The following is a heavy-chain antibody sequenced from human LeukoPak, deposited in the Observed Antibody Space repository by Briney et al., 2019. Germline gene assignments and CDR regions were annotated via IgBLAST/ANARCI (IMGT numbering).Heavy chain of an antibody. J-gene: IGHJ4*02. CDR2: VYYSGAT. CDR1: GGSISSSTYS. Sequence: PSQTLSLTCTVSGGSISSSTYSWNWIRQHPGKGLEWIGYVYYSGATYYNPSLKSRITVSVDTSKNQFSLKLSSVSAADTAVYYCARTGYCSSASCSVVKQWLVRVYFDYWGQGTLVTVSS. V-gene: IGHV4-31*03. CDR3: ARTGYCSSASCSVVKQWLVRVYFDY. D-gene: IGHD2-2*01.